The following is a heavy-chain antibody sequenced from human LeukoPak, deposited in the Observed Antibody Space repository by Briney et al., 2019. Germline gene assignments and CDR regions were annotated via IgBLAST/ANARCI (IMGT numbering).Heavy chain of an antibody. D-gene: IGHD1-26*01. V-gene: IGHV3-48*03. CDR2: ISSSGSTI. CDR1: GFTFSSYE. CDR3: ARIELTLAEEAFDI. Sequence: GGSLRLSCAASGFTFSSYEMNWVRQAPGKGLEWVSYISSSGSTIYYADYVKGRFTISRDNAKNSLYLQMNSPRAEDTAVYYCARIELTLAEEAFDIWGQGTMVTVSS. J-gene: IGHJ3*02.